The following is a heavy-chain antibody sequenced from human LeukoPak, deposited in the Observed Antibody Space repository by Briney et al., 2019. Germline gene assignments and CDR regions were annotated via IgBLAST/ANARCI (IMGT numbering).Heavy chain of an antibody. CDR2: INHSGST. J-gene: IGHJ4*02. D-gene: IGHD3-22*01. V-gene: IGHV4-34*01. CDR3: ARGTDYCDSSGYRF. Sequence: SETLSLTCAVYGGSFSGYYWSWIRQPPGKGLEWIGEINHSGSTNYNPSLKSRVTISVDTSKNQFSLKLSSVTAADTAVYYCARGTDYCDSSGYRFWGQGTLVTVSS. CDR1: GGSFSGYY.